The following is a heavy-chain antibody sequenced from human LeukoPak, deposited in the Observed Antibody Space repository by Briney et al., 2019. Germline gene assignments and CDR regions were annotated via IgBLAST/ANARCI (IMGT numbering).Heavy chain of an antibody. D-gene: IGHD3-22*01. V-gene: IGHV1-18*01. CDR3: TRHHVLSSAYYYDSGGYYRVAPVDY. Sequence: ASVKVSCKASGYTFTCYGISGVRQAPGQGLEGMGWISAYNGNTNYAQKLQGRVTMTTDTSMSTAYMDLRSLRADDTAVHHCTRHHVLSSAYYYDSGGYYRVAPVDYWGQGTLVTVSS. J-gene: IGHJ4*02. CDR2: ISAYNGNT. CDR1: GYTFTCYG.